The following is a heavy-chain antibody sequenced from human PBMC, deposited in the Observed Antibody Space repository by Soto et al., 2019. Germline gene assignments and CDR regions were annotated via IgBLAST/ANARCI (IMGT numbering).Heavy chain of an antibody. CDR3: AKDSDYGDYRPTDY. D-gene: IGHD4-17*01. V-gene: IGHV3-74*01. CDR1: GFTFSTYW. CDR2: ISLDGSNA. Sequence: GGSLRLSCAASGFTFSTYWMHWVRQDPGKGLVWVSRISLDGSNAIYADSVKGRFTISRDNAKSTLYLQMDSLRAEDTAVYYCAKDSDYGDYRPTDYWGQGTLVTVSS. J-gene: IGHJ4*02.